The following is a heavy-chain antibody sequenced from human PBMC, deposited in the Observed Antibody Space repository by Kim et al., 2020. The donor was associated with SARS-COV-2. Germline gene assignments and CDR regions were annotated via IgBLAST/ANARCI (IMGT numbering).Heavy chain of an antibody. CDR1: GYSFTSYW. V-gene: IGHV5-51*01. CDR2: MYPDDSDS. D-gene: IGHD3-16*01. Sequence: GESLQISCKGSGYSFTSYWIGWVRQKPGKGLQWMGIMYPDDSDSRYSPSFQGQVTMSADKSISTAYLQWSSLKASDTAMYYCARRVGLGPPYFDYWGQGTLVTVSS. CDR3: ARRVGLGPPYFDY. J-gene: IGHJ4*02.